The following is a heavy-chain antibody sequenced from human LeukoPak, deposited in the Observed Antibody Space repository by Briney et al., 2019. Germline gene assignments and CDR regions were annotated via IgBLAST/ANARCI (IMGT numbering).Heavy chain of an antibody. J-gene: IGHJ3*02. CDR3: AKSVAAQPPKDDAFDI. CDR2: ISGSGGST. Sequence: QAGGSLRLSCAASGFTFSSYAMSWVRQAPGKGLEWVSAISGSGGSTYYADSVKGRFTISRDNSKNTLYLQMNSLRAEDTAVYYCAKSVAAQPPKDDAFDIWGQGTMVTVSS. D-gene: IGHD1-14*01. CDR1: GFTFSSYA. V-gene: IGHV3-23*01.